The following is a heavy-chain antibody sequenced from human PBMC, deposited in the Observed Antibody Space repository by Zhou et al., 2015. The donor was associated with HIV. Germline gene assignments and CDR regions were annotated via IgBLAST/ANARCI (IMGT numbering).Heavy chain of an antibody. D-gene: IGHD3-10*01. CDR2: IWFDGSNQ. CDR3: ARVGSGTSYNWPFDY. Sequence: QVQLVESGGGVVQPGGSLRLSCAASGFTFSHYGMHWVRQAPGKGLEWVAIIWFDGSNQLYADSVKGRFTISRDQTKNTVYLQMNSLRAEDTAIYYCARVGSGTSYNWPFDYWGQGTLVTVSS. V-gene: IGHV3-33*01. CDR1: GFTFSHYG. J-gene: IGHJ4*02.